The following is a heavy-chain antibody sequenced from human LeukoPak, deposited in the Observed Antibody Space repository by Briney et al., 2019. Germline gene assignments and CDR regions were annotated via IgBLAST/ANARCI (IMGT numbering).Heavy chain of an antibody. J-gene: IGHJ4*02. CDR3: ARESETSGWYDY. V-gene: IGHV3-43*02. CDR2: ISEDGGST. D-gene: IGHD6-19*01. CDR1: GFIFDNYA. Sequence: QSGGSLRLSCAAPGFIFDNYAIHWVRQAPGKSLEWVSLISEDGGSTFCADSVRGRFTISRDNTRKSLSLQMSSLRSEDTALYYCARESETSGWYDYWGQGTLVTVSS.